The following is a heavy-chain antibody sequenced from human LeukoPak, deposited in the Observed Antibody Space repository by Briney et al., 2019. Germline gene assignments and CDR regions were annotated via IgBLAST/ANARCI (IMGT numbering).Heavy chain of an antibody. J-gene: IGHJ4*02. CDR3: AVWFGELLGY. CDR2: MNPNSDNT. CDR1: GYTFTSYD. D-gene: IGHD3-10*01. Sequence: ASVKVSCKASGYTFTSYDINWVRQATGQGLEWMGWMNPNSDNTGYAQKFQGRVTMARNTSISTAYMELSSLRSEDTAVYYCAVWFGELLGYWGQGTLVTVSS. V-gene: IGHV1-8*01.